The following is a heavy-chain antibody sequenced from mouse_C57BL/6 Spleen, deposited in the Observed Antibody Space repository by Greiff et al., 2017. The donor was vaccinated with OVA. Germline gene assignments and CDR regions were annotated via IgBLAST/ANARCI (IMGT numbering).Heavy chain of an antibody. CDR3: ARDYYYGSSYYAMDY. V-gene: IGHV1-81*01. Sequence: VQLQQSGAELARPGASVKLSCKASGYTFTSYGISWVKQRTGQGLEWIGEIYPRSGNTYYNEKFKGKATLTADKSSSTAYMELRSLTSEDSAVYVCARDYYYGSSYYAMDYWGQGTSVTVSS. J-gene: IGHJ4*01. CDR2: IYPRSGNT. CDR1: GYTFTSYG. D-gene: IGHD1-1*01.